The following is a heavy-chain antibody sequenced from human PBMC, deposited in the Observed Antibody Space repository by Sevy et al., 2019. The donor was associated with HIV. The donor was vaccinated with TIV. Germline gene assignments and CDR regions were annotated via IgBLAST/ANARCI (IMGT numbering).Heavy chain of an antibody. CDR3: ARYPGYSSGSYYYYYMDV. Sequence: GGSLRLSCAASGFTFSSYSVNWVRQAPGKGLEWVSSISGNSNYIYYADSVKGRFTISRDNAKSSLYLQMNSLRAEDTAVYYCARYPGYSSGSYYYYYMDVWGKGTTVTVSS. CDR1: GFTFSSYS. J-gene: IGHJ6*03. D-gene: IGHD5-18*01. V-gene: IGHV3-21*01. CDR2: ISGNSNYI.